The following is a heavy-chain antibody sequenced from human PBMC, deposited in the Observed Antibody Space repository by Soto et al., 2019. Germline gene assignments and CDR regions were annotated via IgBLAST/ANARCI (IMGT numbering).Heavy chain of an antibody. CDR2: IYPGDSDT. CDR1: GYSFTSYW. Sequence: GESLKISCKGSGYSFTSYWIGWVRQMPGKGLEWMGIIYPGDSDTRYSPSFQGQVTISADKSISTAYLQWSSLKASDTAMYYCARRRSYYYDSSGYSHYYYGMDVWGQGTTVTVS. CDR3: ARRRSYYYDSSGYSHYYYGMDV. J-gene: IGHJ6*02. V-gene: IGHV5-51*01. D-gene: IGHD3-22*01.